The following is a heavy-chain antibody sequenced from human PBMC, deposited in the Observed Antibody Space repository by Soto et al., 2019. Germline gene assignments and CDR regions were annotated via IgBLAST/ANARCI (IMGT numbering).Heavy chain of an antibody. CDR3: ARPSQPDAFDI. CDR2: ISSSSSTI. J-gene: IGHJ3*02. V-gene: IGHV3-48*01. CDR1: GFTFSSYS. Sequence: GGSLRLSCAASGFTFSSYSMNWVRQAPGKGLEWVSYISSSSSTIYYADSVKGRFTISRDNAKNSLYLQMNSLRAEDTAVYYCARPSQPDAFDIWGQGTMVTVSS.